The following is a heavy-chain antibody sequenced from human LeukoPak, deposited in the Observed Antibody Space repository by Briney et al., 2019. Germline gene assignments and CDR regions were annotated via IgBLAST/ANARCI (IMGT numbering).Heavy chain of an antibody. Sequence: GGSLRLSCAASGFTFSTYAMSWVRQAPGKGLEWVSTISNSDGSTYYADSVKGRFTISRDNSENTLYLQMNSLRAEDTAVYYCSIASYYLLWGQGTVVRV. CDR3: SIASYYLL. CDR1: GFTFSTYA. D-gene: IGHD3-16*01. V-gene: IGHV3-23*01. CDR2: ISNSDGST. J-gene: IGHJ4*02.